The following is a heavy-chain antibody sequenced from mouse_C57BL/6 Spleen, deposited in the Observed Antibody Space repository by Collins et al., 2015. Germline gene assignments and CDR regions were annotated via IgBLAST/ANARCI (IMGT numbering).Heavy chain of an antibody. CDR1: GYTFSSYW. CDR2: ILPGSGST. CDR3: ARHGYAMDY. V-gene: IGHV1-9*01. J-gene: IGHJ4*01. Sequence: QVQLQQSGAELMKPGALVKISCKATGYTFSSYWIEWVKQRPGHGLEWIGEILPGSGSTNYNEKFKGKATFTADTSSNTAYMQLSSLTSEDSAVYYCARHGYAMDYWGQGTSVTVSS.